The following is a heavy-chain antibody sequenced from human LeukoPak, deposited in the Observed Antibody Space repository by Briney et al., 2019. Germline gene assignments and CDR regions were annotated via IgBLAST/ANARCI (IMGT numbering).Heavy chain of an antibody. CDR2: MSYDGSSQ. V-gene: IGHV3-30-3*01. J-gene: IGHJ4*02. Sequence: GRSLRLSCAASGFTSSDYNMHWVRQAPGRGLEWVAVMSYDGSSQHYADSVKGRFTISRDNSKNTLFLQMNSLRAEDTALYYCARVVGAPLSYFDSGGQGTLVTV. D-gene: IGHD1-26*01. CDR3: ARVVGAPLSYFDS. CDR1: GFTSSDYN.